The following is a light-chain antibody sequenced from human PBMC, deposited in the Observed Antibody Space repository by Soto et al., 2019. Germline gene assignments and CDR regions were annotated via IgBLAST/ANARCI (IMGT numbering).Light chain of an antibody. CDR2: GTS. CDR1: QSVKSSY. J-gene: IGKJ5*01. CDR3: QQRSNWIT. V-gene: IGKV3D-20*02. Sequence: EIVLTQSPGTLSLSPGERATLPCRASQSVKSSYLAWYQHKPGQAPRLLIYGTSSRATGIPDRFSGSGSGTDFILTISSLEPEDFAIYYCQQRSNWITFGQGTRLEI.